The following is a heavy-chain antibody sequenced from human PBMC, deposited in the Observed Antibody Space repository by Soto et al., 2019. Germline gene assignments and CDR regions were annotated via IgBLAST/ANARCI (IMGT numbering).Heavy chain of an antibody. CDR1: GYTFTSYA. V-gene: IGHV1-3*05. J-gene: IGHJ6*02. CDR2: INAGNGNT. Sequence: QVQLVQSGAEEKKPGASVKVSCKASGYTFTSYAMHWVRQAPGQRLEWMGWINAGNGNTKYSQKFQGRVTITRDSSASTAYMELSSLRSEDTAVYYCARDPSYYGMDVWGQGTTVTVSS. CDR3: ARDPSYYGMDV.